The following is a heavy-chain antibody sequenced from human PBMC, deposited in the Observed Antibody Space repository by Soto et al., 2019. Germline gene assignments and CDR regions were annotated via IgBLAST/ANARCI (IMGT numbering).Heavy chain of an antibody. CDR3: ATTVSSSGNDAFDI. V-gene: IGHV1-8*01. J-gene: IGHJ3*02. CDR2: MNPNSGNT. CDR1: GYTFTSYD. Sequence: QVQLVQSGAEVKKPGASVKVSCKASGYTFTSYDINWVRQATGQGLEWMGWMNPNSGNTGYAQKFQGRVTMTRNTXXSTAYMELSSLRSEDTAVYYCATTVSSSGNDAFDIWGQGTMVTVSS. D-gene: IGHD6-13*01.